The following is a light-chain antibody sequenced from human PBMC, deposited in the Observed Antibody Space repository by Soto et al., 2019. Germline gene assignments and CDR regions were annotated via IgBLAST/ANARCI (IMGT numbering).Light chain of an antibody. J-gene: IGKJ4*01. CDR1: QSVTTY. Sequence: EIVLTQSPATLSLSPGERATLSRSASQSVTTYLARYQQKPGQAPRLLIYDASNRAPGIPARFSGSGSGTDFTLTVSSLEPEDSALYYCQQRSNWPPIITFGGGTKVDIK. V-gene: IGKV3-11*01. CDR3: QQRSNWPPIIT. CDR2: DAS.